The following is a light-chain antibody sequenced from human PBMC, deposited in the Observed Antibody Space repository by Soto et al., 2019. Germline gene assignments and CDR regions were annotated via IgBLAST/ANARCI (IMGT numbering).Light chain of an antibody. CDR2: AAS. CDR3: QQSYNTPRT. J-gene: IGKJ2*01. Sequence: DIQMTQSPSSLSASVGDRVTITCRASQSISSYLNWYQQKPGKAPKLLIYAASSLQSGVPSRFSCSGSGTDFTLTISSLQPEDFVTYYCQQSYNTPRTFGQGTKLEIK. V-gene: IGKV1-39*01. CDR1: QSISSY.